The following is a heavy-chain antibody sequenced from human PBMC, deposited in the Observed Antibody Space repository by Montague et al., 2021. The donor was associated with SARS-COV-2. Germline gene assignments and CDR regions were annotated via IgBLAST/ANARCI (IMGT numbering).Heavy chain of an antibody. CDR3: ASGIAATYYYYMDV. V-gene: IGHV4-61*02. J-gene: IGHJ6*03. Sequence: TLSLTCTVSGGSISSGSYYWSWLRQPAGKGLEWIGRIYTSGSTNYNPSLKSRVTISVDTSKNQFSLKLSSVTAADTAVYYCASGIAATYYYYMDVWGKGTTVTVSS. CDR2: IYTSGST. D-gene: IGHD6-13*01. CDR1: GGSISSGSYY.